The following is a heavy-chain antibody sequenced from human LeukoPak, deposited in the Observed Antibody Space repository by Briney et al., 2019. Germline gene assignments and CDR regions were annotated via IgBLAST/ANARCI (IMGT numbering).Heavy chain of an antibody. CDR2: ISAYNGNT. CDR3: ARDPGYSYGFGDAFDI. J-gene: IGHJ3*02. D-gene: IGHD5-18*01. V-gene: IGHV1-18*01. Sequence: ASVKVSCKASGYTFTSYGISWVRQAPGQGLEWMGWISAYNGNTNYAQKLQGRVTMTTDTSTSTAYMELRSLRTDDTAVYYCARDPGYSYGFGDAFDIWGQGTMVTVSS. CDR1: GYTFTSYG.